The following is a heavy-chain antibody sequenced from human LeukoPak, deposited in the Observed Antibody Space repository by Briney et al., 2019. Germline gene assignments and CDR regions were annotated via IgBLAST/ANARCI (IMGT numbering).Heavy chain of an antibody. J-gene: IGHJ6*02. CDR1: GYKFTGYY. CDR3: ARDKWDVVVVAATRDSGMDV. D-gene: IGHD2-15*01. V-gene: IGHV1-2*02. Sequence: GASVKVSCKASGYKFTGYYMHWVRQAPGQGLEWMGWINPNSGDSHHAQKFQGRVTMTRDTSISTAYMELSRLRSDDTAVYYCARDKWDVVVVAATRDSGMDVWGQGTTVTVSS. CDR2: INPNSGDS.